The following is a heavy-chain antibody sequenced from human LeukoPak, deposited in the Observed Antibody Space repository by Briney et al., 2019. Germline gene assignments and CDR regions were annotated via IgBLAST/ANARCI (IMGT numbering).Heavy chain of an antibody. CDR2: IYTSGST. CDR1: GGSISSGSYY. V-gene: IGHV4-61*02. CDR3: ARDGYDFWSGPLLL. D-gene: IGHD3-3*01. J-gene: IGHJ4*02. Sequence: KPSETLSLTCTVSGGSISSGSYYWSWIRQPAGKGLEWIGRIYTSGSTNYNPSLKSRVTISVDTSKNQFSLKLSSVTAADTAVYYCARDGYDFWSGPLLLWGQGTLVTVSS.